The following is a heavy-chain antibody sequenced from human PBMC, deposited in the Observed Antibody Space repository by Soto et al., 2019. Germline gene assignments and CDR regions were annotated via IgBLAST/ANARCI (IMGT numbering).Heavy chain of an antibody. CDR3: AKDHRGYGDYDAFDI. J-gene: IGHJ3*02. V-gene: IGHV3-23*01. D-gene: IGHD4-17*01. CDR2: ISGSGGST. Sequence: GGSLRLPCAASGFTFSSYAMSWVRQAPGKGLEWVSAISGSGGSTYYADSVKGRFTISRDNSKNTLYLQMNSLRAEDTAVYYCAKDHRGYGDYDAFDIWGQGTMVTVSS. CDR1: GFTFSSYA.